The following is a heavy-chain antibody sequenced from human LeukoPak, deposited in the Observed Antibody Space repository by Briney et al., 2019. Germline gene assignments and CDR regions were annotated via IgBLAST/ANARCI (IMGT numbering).Heavy chain of an antibody. J-gene: IGHJ3*02. CDR3: AKDMGPLGYCSSTSCYSIAFDI. CDR1: GFTFDDYA. V-gene: IGHV3-9*01. Sequence: QPGRSLRLSCAASGFTFDDYAMHWVRQAPGKGLEWVSGISWNSGSIGYADSVKGRFTISRDNAKNSLYLQMNSLRAEDTALYYCAKDMGPLGYCSSTSCYSIAFDIWGQGTMVTVSS. D-gene: IGHD2-2*03. CDR2: ISWNSGSI.